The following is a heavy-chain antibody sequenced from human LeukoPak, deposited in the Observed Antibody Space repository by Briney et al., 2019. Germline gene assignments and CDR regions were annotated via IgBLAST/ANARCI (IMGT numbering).Heavy chain of an antibody. V-gene: IGHV3-7*01. J-gene: IGHJ4*02. CDR2: IKPDASEK. CDR1: GFTFRSSW. CDR3: ARYPSDQYYFDY. Sequence: GGSLRLSCAASGFTFRSSWMSWVRQAPGKGLEWVANIKPDASEKYYVDSVKGRFTISRDNAKNTLFLQMNTLRAEDTAVYYCARYPSDQYYFDYWGQGTLVTVSS.